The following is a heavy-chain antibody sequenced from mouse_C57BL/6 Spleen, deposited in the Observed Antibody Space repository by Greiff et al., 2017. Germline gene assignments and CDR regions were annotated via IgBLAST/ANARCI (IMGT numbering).Heavy chain of an antibody. Sequence: VQLQQSGAELVKPGASVKISCKASGYAFSSYWMNWVKQRPGKGLEWIGQIYPGDGDTNYNGKFKGKATLTADKSSSTAYMQLSSLTSEDSAVYFCAREGGDGYYYFDDGGQGTTLTVSS. J-gene: IGHJ2*01. V-gene: IGHV1-80*01. D-gene: IGHD2-3*01. CDR1: GYAFSSYW. CDR3: AREGGDGYYYFDD. CDR2: IYPGDGDT.